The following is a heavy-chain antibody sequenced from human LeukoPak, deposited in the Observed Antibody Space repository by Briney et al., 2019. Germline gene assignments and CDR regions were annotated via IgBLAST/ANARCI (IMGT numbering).Heavy chain of an antibody. CDR2: INHSGST. J-gene: IGHJ6*03. CDR1: GASLSGYY. D-gene: IGHD4-17*01. V-gene: IGHV4-34*01. Sequence: SETLSPTCGVYGASLSGYYWSWIRQPPGKGLEWIGEINHSGSTNYNPSLKRRVTISIDRSKNQFSLKLSSVTAADTAVYYCARGRGDYRYYYYYYMVVCGKGTTVTVSS. CDR3: ARGRGDYRYYYYYYMVV.